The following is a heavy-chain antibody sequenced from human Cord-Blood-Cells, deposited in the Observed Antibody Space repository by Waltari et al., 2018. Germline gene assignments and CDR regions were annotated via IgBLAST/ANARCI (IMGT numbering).Heavy chain of an antibody. CDR1: GYSFTSYW. D-gene: IGHD3-16*01. CDR3: AGGVGGGGTSRAFDF. CDR2: IYHVDSEK. V-gene: IGHV5-51*01. J-gene: IGHJ3*01. Sequence: EVQLVQSGAEVKKPGESLKISCKGSGYSFTSYWIGWVRQMPGKGLEWLGLIYHVDSEKGYRTSFQGQVTISADKSISTAYLQWSRLKASYTAMNYCAGGVGGGGTSRAFDFWGQGTMVTVSS.